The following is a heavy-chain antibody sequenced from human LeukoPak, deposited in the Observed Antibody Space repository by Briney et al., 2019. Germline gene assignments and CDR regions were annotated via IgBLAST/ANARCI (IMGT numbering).Heavy chain of an antibody. CDR3: ARDSIAVAGNYYYYYYGTDV. V-gene: IGHV4-59*01. D-gene: IGHD6-19*01. Sequence: SETLSLTCTVSGGSISSYYWSWIRQPPGKGLEWIGYIYYSGTTNYNPSLKSRVTISVDTSKNQFSLKLSSVTAADTAVYYCARDSIAVAGNYYYYYYGTDVWGQGTTVTVSS. CDR2: IYYSGTT. CDR1: GGSISSYY. J-gene: IGHJ6*02.